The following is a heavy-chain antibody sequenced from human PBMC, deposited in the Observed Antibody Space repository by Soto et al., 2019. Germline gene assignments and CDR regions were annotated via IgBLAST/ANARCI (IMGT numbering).Heavy chain of an antibody. Sequence: GESLKISCKGSGYSFTSYWIGWVRQMPGKGLEWMGIIYPGDSDTRYSPSFQGQVTISADKSISTAYLQWSSLKASDTAMYYCARQHVSPPEPWDWFDPWGQGTLVTVSS. J-gene: IGHJ5*02. V-gene: IGHV5-51*01. CDR3: ARQHVSPPEPWDWFDP. D-gene: IGHD1-26*01. CDR2: IYPGDSDT. CDR1: GYSFTSYW.